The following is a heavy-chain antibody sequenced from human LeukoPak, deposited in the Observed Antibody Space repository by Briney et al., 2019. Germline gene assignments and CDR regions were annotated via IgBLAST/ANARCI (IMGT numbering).Heavy chain of an antibody. D-gene: IGHD2-15*01. J-gene: IGHJ4*02. CDR1: GFTVSSTY. CDR3: AGRHCSGGGCYFAGADPFDY. CDR2: IYSGGTI. V-gene: IGHV3-53*01. Sequence: GGSLRLSCAASGFTVSSTYMSWVRQAPGKGLEWVSVIYSGGTIYYTESVKGRFTISRDTSKNTLYLQMNSLRAEDTAVYFCAGRHCSGGGCYFAGADPFDYWGQGTLVTVSS.